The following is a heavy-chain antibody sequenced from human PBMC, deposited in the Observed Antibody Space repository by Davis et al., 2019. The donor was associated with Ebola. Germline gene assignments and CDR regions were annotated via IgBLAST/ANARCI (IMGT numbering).Heavy chain of an antibody. D-gene: IGHD3-10*01. V-gene: IGHV1-69*13. J-gene: IGHJ4*02. CDR1: EGTFSNHA. Sequence: SVKVSCKASEGTFSNHAITWVRQAPGQGLEWMGGIIPIFGTVNYAQKFQGRVTITADVSTSTAYMELSSPRCDDTAVYYCTRGPLWFGYFDYWGQGTLVTVSS. CDR2: IIPIFGTV. CDR3: TRGPLWFGYFDY.